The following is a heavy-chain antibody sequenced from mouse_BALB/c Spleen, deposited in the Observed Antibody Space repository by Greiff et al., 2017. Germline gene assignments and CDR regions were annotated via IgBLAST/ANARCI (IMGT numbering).Heavy chain of an antibody. CDR3: ARLDYGSSYRGYYFDY. Sequence: VQLQQSGAELARPGASVKLSCKASGYTFTSYWMNWVKQRPGQGLEWIGEIDPSDSYTNNNQKFKDKATLTVDKSSSTAYMQLSSLTSEDSAVYYCARLDYGSSYRGYYFDYWGQGTTLTVSS. J-gene: IGHJ2*01. CDR1: GYTFTSYW. D-gene: IGHD1-1*01. CDR2: IDPSDSYT. V-gene: IGHV1S126*01.